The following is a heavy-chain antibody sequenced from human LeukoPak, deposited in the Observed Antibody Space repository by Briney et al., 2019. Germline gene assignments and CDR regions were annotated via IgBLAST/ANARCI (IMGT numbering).Heavy chain of an antibody. D-gene: IGHD1-26*01. J-gene: IGHJ4*02. Sequence: GGSLRLSCAASGFTFSSYAMSWVRQAPGKGLEWVSAISGSGGSTYYADSVKGRFTISRDNSKNTLYLQMNSLRAEDTAVYYCAEDQTVGAQRGGFDYWGQGTLVTVSS. CDR3: AEDQTVGAQRGGFDY. CDR2: ISGSGGST. V-gene: IGHV3-23*01. CDR1: GFTFSSYA.